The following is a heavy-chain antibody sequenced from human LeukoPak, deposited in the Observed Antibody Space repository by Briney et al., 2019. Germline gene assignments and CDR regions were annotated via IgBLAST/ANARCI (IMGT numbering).Heavy chain of an antibody. CDR3: ASMHGALDV. Sequence: GGSLRLSCAASGFTFSSYWMSWVRQAPGKGLEWVAVIWYDGSNKYYADSVKGRFTISRDNSKNTLYLQMNSLRAEDTAVYYCASMHGALDVWGQGTTVTVSS. D-gene: IGHD2-2*01. CDR1: GFTFSSYW. CDR2: IWYDGSNK. J-gene: IGHJ6*02. V-gene: IGHV3-33*08.